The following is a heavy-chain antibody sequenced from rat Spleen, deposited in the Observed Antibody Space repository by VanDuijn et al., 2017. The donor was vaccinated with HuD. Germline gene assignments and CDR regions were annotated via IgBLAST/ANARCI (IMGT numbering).Heavy chain of an antibody. CDR2: ITTGGGNT. J-gene: IGHJ2*01. CDR3: VREDLGINS. V-gene: IGHV5S13*01. Sequence: EVQLVESGGGLVQPGRSLKLSCAASGFTFSNYYMAWVRQAPTKGLEWVASITTGGGNTYYRDSVKGRFTISRANAEHTQYLQMDSLRSEDTAIYYCVREDLGINSWGQGVMVTVSS. D-gene: IGHD1-9*01. CDR1: GFTFSNYY.